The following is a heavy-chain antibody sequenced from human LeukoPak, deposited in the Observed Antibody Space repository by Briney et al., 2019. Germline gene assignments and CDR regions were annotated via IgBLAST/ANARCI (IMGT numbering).Heavy chain of an antibody. V-gene: IGHV3-23*01. CDR2: ISGSGGST. J-gene: IGHJ4*02. CDR1: GFTFSSYE. D-gene: IGHD3-3*01. Sequence: TGGSLRLSCAASGFTFSSYEMNWVRQAPGKGLEWVSAISGSGGSTYYADSVKGRFTISRDNSKNTLYLQMNSLRAEDTAVYYCAKGGEYVIFGVVIPYFDYWGRGTLVTVSS. CDR3: AKGGEYVIFGVVIPYFDY.